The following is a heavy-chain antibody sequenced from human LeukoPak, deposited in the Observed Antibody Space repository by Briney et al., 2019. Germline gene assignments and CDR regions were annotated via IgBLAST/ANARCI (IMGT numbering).Heavy chain of an antibody. J-gene: IGHJ4*02. Sequence: PSETLSLTCTVSGGSISSSSYYWGWIRQPPGKGLEWIGSIYYSGSTYYNPSLKSRVTISVDTSKNQFSLKLSSVTAADTAVYHCARHGHSGYFDYWGQGTLVTVSS. CDR1: GGSISSSSYY. D-gene: IGHD1-26*01. CDR3: ARHGHSGYFDY. V-gene: IGHV4-39*01. CDR2: IYYSGST.